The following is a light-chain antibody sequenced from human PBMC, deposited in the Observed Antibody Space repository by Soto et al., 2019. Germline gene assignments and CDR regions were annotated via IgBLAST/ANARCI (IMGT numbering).Light chain of an antibody. Sequence: IVLTQSPGTLPLSPGERATLSCRASRSVISRYLDWYQQKPGQAPRLLIYGVSSRATGIPDRFSGSWSGTDFALTISRLEPEDFAVDYCQHYGYSPYTFGQGTKLEIK. CDR1: RSVISRY. J-gene: IGKJ2*01. CDR3: QHYGYSPYT. CDR2: GVS. V-gene: IGKV3-20*01.